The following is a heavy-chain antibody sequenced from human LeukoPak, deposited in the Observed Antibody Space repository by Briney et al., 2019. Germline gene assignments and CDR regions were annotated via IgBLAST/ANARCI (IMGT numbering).Heavy chain of an antibody. CDR2: MNPNSGEA. J-gene: IGHJ5*02. CDR1: GYTFSSYD. V-gene: IGHV1-8*01. D-gene: IGHD7-27*01. Sequence: ASVKVSCKTSGYTFSSYDINWVRQATGQGLEWMGWMNPNSGEAGFAQNFQGRVTLTKNTSITTAYMELSSLRSEDTAVYYYARGDPWGFDRWGQGTLVTVSS. CDR3: ARGDPWGFDR.